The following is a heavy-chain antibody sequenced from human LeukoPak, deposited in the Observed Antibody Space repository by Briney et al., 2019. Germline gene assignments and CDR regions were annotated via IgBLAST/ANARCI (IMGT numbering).Heavy chain of an antibody. J-gene: IGHJ6*03. CDR2: ISSSGSTI. Sequence: GGSLRLSCAASGFTFRSYDMNWVRQAPGKGLEWVSYISSSGSTIYYADSVKGRFTVSRDNAKNSLFLQMNSLRAEDTALYYCARERVYSSGWYDGDYYYYYMDVWGKGTTVTVSS. CDR1: GFTFRSYD. CDR3: ARERVYSSGWYDGDYYYYYMDV. D-gene: IGHD6-19*01. V-gene: IGHV3-48*03.